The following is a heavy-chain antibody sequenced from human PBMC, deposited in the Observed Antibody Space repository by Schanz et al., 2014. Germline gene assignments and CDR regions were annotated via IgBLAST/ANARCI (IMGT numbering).Heavy chain of an antibody. CDR3: AGNYGGHSEESDRYGMDV. Sequence: QVQLVQSGAEVKKPGASVKVSCKASGYTFTRYYIHWVRQAPGQGLEWMGIINPSGGSTTYAQKFQGRVTMTSDTSTSTVYMELSSLRSEDTAVYYCAGNYGGHSEESDRYGMDVWGQGTTVTVSS. V-gene: IGHV1-46*01. D-gene: IGHD4-17*01. CDR2: INPSGGST. CDR1: GYTFTRYY. J-gene: IGHJ6*02.